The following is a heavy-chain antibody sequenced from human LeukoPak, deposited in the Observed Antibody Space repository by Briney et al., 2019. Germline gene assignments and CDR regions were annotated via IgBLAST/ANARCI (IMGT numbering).Heavy chain of an antibody. CDR3: ARHYYDSSGYGY. J-gene: IGHJ4*02. CDR2: INPNSGGT. D-gene: IGHD3-22*01. Sequence: ASVKDSCKASGYTFTGYYMHWVRQAPGQGLEWMGWINPNSGGTNYAQKFQGRVTMTRDTSISTAYMELSRLRSDDTAVYYCARHYYDSSGYGYWGQGTLVTVSS. CDR1: GYTFTGYY. V-gene: IGHV1-2*02.